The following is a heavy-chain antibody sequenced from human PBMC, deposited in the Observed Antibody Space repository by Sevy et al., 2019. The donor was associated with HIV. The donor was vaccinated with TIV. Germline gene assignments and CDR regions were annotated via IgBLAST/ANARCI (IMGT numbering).Heavy chain of an antibody. CDR2: IYPDDSET. CDR3: ARPALNYYDSNGYGFNL. D-gene: IGHD3-22*01. Sequence: GESLKISCKGSGYTFNTYWIAWVRQMPGKGLEWMGIIYPDDSETRYSPSFQGHVTISADKSTDTAYLQWSSLKASDTAKYYCARPALNYYDSNGYGFNLWGQGTMVTVSS. J-gene: IGHJ3*01. V-gene: IGHV5-51*01. CDR1: GYTFNTYW.